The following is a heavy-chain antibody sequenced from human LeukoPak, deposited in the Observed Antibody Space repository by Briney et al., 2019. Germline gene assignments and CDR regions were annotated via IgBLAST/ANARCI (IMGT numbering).Heavy chain of an antibody. J-gene: IGHJ4*02. D-gene: IGHD2-2*01. CDR2: ISGSSGII. CDR3: ARSRCSGSTSCYWFFFFDY. V-gene: IGHV3-48*01. CDR1: GFTFNTYT. Sequence: GGSLRLSCAASGFTFNTYTMNWVRQAPGKGLEWVSYISGSSGIIDYADSVRGRFTISRDNAKNSLYLQMNSLRAEDTAVYYCARSRCSGSTSCYWFFFFDYWGQGTSVIVSS.